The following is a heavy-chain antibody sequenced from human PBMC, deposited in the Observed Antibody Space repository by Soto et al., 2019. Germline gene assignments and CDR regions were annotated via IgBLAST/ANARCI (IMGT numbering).Heavy chain of an antibody. D-gene: IGHD3-22*01. CDR1: GYTFTSYG. J-gene: IGHJ6*02. CDR3: ARVPVDSRVYSAALYYYGMDV. CDR2: ISGYNGNT. V-gene: IGHV1-18*01. Sequence: ASVKVSCKASGYTFTSYGISWVRQAPGQGLEWMGWISGYNGNTNYAQKLQGRVTMTTDKSTSTAYTELRSLRSDDTAVYYCARVPVDSRVYSAALYYYGMDVWGQGTTVTVSS.